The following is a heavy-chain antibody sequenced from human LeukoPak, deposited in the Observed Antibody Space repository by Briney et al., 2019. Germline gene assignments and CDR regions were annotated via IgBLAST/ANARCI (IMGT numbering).Heavy chain of an antibody. Sequence: PSETLSLTCAVYGGSFSGYYWSWIRQPPGKGLEWIGEINHSGSTNYNPSLKSRVTISVDTSKNQFSLKLSSVTAADTAVYYCAGETCYYDSSGYYSYYFDYWAREPWSPSPQ. J-gene: IGHJ4*02. CDR2: INHSGST. V-gene: IGHV4-34*01. CDR3: AGETCYYDSSGYYSYYFDY. CDR1: GGSFSGYY. D-gene: IGHD3-22*01.